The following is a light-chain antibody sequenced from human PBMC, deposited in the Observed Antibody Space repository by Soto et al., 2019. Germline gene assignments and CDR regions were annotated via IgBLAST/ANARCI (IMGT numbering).Light chain of an antibody. CDR2: WAS. V-gene: IGKV4-1*01. CDR1: QSVLYSSNNKNY. CDR3: QQYYSTPRT. Sequence: DIVMTQSPDSLAVSLGERATINCKSSQSVLYSSNNKNYLAWYQQKPGQPPKLLIYWASTRESGVPDRFSGSGCETDFTLTISSLQAEDVAVYYCQQYYSTPRTFGQGTKVEIK. J-gene: IGKJ1*01.